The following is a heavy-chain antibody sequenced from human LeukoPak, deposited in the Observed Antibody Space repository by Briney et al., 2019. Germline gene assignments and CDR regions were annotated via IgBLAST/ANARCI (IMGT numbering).Heavy chain of an antibody. CDR1: GFTVNNYY. CDR3: ARSGGYYDSSGYYFWFDP. V-gene: IGHV3-53*01. Sequence: GGSLRLSCAASGFTVNNYYMTWVRQAPGKGLEGVAVIYSAGSTYYADSVKGRCTISRDNSKSTLYIHMNSLRAEDTAVYYCARSGGYYDSSGYYFWFDPWGQGTLVTVSS. CDR2: IYSAGST. D-gene: IGHD3-22*01. J-gene: IGHJ5*02.